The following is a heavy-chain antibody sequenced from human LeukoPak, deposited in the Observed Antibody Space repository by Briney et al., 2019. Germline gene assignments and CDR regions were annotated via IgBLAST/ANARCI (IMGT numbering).Heavy chain of an antibody. Sequence: ASVKVSCTASGYTFTSYGISWVRQAPGQGLEWMGWISAYNGNTNYAQKLQGRVTMTTDTSTSTAYTELRSLRSDDTAVYYCARECEGYYDSSGYFTLDYWGQGTLVTVSS. D-gene: IGHD3-22*01. J-gene: IGHJ4*02. V-gene: IGHV1-18*01. CDR1: GYTFTSYG. CDR3: ARECEGYYDSSGYFTLDY. CDR2: ISAYNGNT.